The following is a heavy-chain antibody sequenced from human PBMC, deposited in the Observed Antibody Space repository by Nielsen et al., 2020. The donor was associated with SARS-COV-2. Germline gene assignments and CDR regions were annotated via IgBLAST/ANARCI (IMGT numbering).Heavy chain of an antibody. D-gene: IGHD3-10*01. CDR2: IGRHGNIT. Sequence: GESLKISCAGSGFTFSSHAIHWVRQAPGKGLEYVSAIGRHGNITYYAGSVKGRFTISRDNSKNTVYLQMGSLRPDDMAVYYCAREQGSSLSHWFDPWGQGTLVTVSS. CDR1: GFTFSSHA. V-gene: IGHV3-64*02. CDR3: AREQGSSLSHWFDP. J-gene: IGHJ5*02.